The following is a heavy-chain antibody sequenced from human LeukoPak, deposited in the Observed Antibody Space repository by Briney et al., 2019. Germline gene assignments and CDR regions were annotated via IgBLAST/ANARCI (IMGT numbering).Heavy chain of an antibody. CDR3: AKHGLGVPEGY. V-gene: IGHV3-23*01. Sequence: GGSLRLSCAASGFTFSNAWMSWVRQAPGKGLEWVSAISGSGGSTYYADSVKGRFTISRDNSKNTLYLQMNSLRAEDTAVYYCAKHGLGVPEGYWGQGTLVTVSS. D-gene: IGHD3-10*01. J-gene: IGHJ4*02. CDR1: GFTFSNAW. CDR2: ISGSGGST.